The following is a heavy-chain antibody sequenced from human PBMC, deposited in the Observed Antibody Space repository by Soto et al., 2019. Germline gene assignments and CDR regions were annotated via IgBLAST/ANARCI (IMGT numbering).Heavy chain of an antibody. J-gene: IGHJ5*02. CDR2: ISAYNGNT. Sequence: ASVKVSCKASGYTFTSYGISWVRQAPGQGLEWMGWISAYNGNTNYAQKLQGRVTMTTDTSTSTAYMELRSLRSDDTAVYYCARDPPVVGATSCFDPWGQGTLVTVSS. V-gene: IGHV1-18*01. CDR3: ARDPPVVGATSCFDP. CDR1: GYTFTSYG. D-gene: IGHD1-26*01.